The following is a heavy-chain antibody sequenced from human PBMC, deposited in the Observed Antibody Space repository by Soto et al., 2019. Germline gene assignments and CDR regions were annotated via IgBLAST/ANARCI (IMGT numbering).Heavy chain of an antibody. Sequence: EVQLVESGGGLVTPGGSLRLSCAASGFTFSSYSMNWVRQAPGKGLEWVSSISSSSSYIYYADSVKGRFTISRDNAKNSLYLQMNSLRAEDTAVYYCARVGTMVRGVIPKWFDPWGQGTLVTVSS. J-gene: IGHJ5*02. D-gene: IGHD3-10*01. CDR1: GFTFSSYS. V-gene: IGHV3-21*01. CDR2: ISSSSSYI. CDR3: ARVGTMVRGVIPKWFDP.